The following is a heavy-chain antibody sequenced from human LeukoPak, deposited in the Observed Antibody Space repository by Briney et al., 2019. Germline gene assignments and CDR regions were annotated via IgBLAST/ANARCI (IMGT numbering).Heavy chain of an antibody. Sequence: PGGSLRLSCAASGFTFSSYETNWVRQAPGKGMEWVSYISSSGSTIYYADSVKGRFTISRDNAKNSLYLQMNSLRAEDTAVYFCARDLDFWTAFDIWGQGTMVTVSS. J-gene: IGHJ3*02. CDR2: ISSSGSTI. CDR1: GFTFSSYE. V-gene: IGHV3-48*03. D-gene: IGHD3/OR15-3a*01. CDR3: ARDLDFWTAFDI.